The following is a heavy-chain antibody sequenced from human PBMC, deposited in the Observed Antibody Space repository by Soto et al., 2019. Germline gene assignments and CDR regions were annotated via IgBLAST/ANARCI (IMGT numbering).Heavy chain of an antibody. CDR2: ISGSGGST. CDR3: AKARFRDSSMFLLDY. Sequence: EVQLLESGGGLVQPGGSLRLSCAASGFTFGSYAMSWVRQAPGKGLEWVSAISGSGGSTYYADSVKGRFTISRDNSKNTLYLQMNSLRAEDTAVYYCAKARFRDSSMFLLDYWGQGTLVTVSS. CDR1: GFTFGSYA. D-gene: IGHD6-19*01. J-gene: IGHJ4*02. V-gene: IGHV3-23*01.